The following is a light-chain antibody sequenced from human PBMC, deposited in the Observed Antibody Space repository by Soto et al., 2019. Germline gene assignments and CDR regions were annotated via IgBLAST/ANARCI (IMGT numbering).Light chain of an antibody. CDR2: KAS. V-gene: IGKV1-5*03. CDR3: QQYSNYSPYT. CDR1: QSISSW. J-gene: IGKJ2*01. Sequence: DIQMTQSPSTLSASVGDRVTITCRASQSISSWLAWYQQKPGKAPKLLIYKASTLESGVPSRFSGSGSGTDFTLTITSLQPDDFATYYCQQYSNYSPYTFGQGTKLEIK.